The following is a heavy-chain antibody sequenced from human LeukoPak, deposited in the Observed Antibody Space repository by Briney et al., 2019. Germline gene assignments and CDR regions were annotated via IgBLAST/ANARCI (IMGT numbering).Heavy chain of an antibody. D-gene: IGHD5-12*01. V-gene: IGHV1-2*02. J-gene: IGHJ4*02. CDR1: GYTFTDYF. Sequence: ASVKVSCKASGYTFTDYFVHWVRQVPGQGLEWMGWINPTSGVTKYAQKFQGRVTMTRDTSISTAYMELSRLRSDDTAVYYCAREESLYSGYEAYFDYWGQGTLVTVSS. CDR3: AREESLYSGYEAYFDY. CDR2: INPTSGVT.